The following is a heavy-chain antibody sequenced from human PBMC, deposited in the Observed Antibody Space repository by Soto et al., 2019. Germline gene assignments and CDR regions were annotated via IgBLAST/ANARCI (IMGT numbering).Heavy chain of an antibody. Sequence: SVKVSCKASGGTFSSYAISWVRQAPGQGLEWMGGIIPIFGTANYAQKFQGRVTITADESTSTAYMELSSLRSEDTAVYYCARDQYLVDTAMVRYYYYGMDVWGQGTTVTVSS. CDR3: ARDQYLVDTAMVRYYYYGMDV. J-gene: IGHJ6*02. V-gene: IGHV1-69*13. D-gene: IGHD5-18*01. CDR2: IIPIFGTA. CDR1: GGTFSSYA.